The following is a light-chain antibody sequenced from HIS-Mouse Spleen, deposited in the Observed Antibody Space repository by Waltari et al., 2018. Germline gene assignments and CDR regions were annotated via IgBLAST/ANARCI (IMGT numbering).Light chain of an antibody. J-gene: IGLJ2*01. Sequence: SYELTQPPSVSVSPGQTARITCSGDALPKQYAYWYQQKPGQAPVPVIYKDSERPSGIPERFFGSSSGTTVTLTISGVKAEDEADYYCQSADSSGTYVVFGGGTKLTVL. CDR2: KDS. V-gene: IGLV3-25*03. CDR3: QSADSSGTYVV. CDR1: ALPKQY.